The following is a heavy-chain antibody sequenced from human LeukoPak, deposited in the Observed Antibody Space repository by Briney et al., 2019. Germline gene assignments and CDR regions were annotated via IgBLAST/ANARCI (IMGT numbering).Heavy chain of an antibody. J-gene: IGHJ5*02. CDR1: GASFSGYC. Sequence: PSETLSLTCAVYGASFSGYCWSWIRQPPGKGLEWIGEINHSGSTNYNPSLQSRVTISVGTSKNQFSLKLSSVTAADTAVYYCARTPYCSSTSCYADPNWFDPWGQGTLVTVSS. CDR3: ARTPYCSSTSCYADPNWFDP. D-gene: IGHD2-2*01. V-gene: IGHV4-34*01. CDR2: INHSGST.